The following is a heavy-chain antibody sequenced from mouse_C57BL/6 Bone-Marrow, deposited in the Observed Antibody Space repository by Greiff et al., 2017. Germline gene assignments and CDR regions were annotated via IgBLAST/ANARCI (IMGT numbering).Heavy chain of an antibody. CDR3: ARIPYYYGSSPYYAMDY. CDR2: IWWDDDK. V-gene: IGHV8-8*01. CDR1: GFSLSTFGMG. J-gene: IGHJ4*01. D-gene: IGHD1-1*01. Sequence: QVQLKESGPGILQPSQTLSLTCSFSGFSLSTFGMGVGWIRQPSGKGLEWLAHIWWDDDKYYNPALKSRLTISKDTSKNQVFLKIANVDTADTATYYCARIPYYYGSSPYYAMDYWGQGTSVTVSS.